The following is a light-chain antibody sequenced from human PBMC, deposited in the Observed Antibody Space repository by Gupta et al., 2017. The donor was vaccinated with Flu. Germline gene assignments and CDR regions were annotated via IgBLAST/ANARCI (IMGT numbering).Light chain of an antibody. CDR3: QQSYNTKT. V-gene: IGKV1-39*01. Sequence: DIQMTQSPSSLSASVGDTVTITCRESQSIHMYLNWYQHKLGKAPKLIIYSAVIVQSGGPSRFSGSGAGKDFTLSSSQRQYEDFANYYGQQSYNTKTFGQGTKVEVK. CDR2: SAV. J-gene: IGKJ1*01. CDR1: QSIHMY.